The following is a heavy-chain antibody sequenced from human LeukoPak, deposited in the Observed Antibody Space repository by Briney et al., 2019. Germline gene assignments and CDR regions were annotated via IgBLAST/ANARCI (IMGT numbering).Heavy chain of an antibody. Sequence: ASVKVSCKASGYTFTSYGISWVRQAPGQGLEWMGWINPNSGGTNYAQKFQGRVTMTRDTSISTAYVELSRLRSDDTAVYYCARDLTIFGVVSDYMDVWGKGTTVTVSS. CDR2: INPNSGGT. V-gene: IGHV1-2*02. CDR3: ARDLTIFGVVSDYMDV. CDR1: GYTFTSYG. D-gene: IGHD3-3*01. J-gene: IGHJ6*03.